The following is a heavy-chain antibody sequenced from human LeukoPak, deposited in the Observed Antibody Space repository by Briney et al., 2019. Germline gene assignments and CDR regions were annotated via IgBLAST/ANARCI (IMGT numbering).Heavy chain of an antibody. J-gene: IGHJ3*02. CDR2: ISAYNGNT. Sequence: ASVKVSCKASGYTFTSYGISWVRQAPGQGLEWMGWISAYNGNTNYAQKLQGRVTMTTDTSTSTAYMELSSLRSEDTAVYYCASTGILEWWEGDAFDIWGQGTMVTVSS. D-gene: IGHD3-3*01. V-gene: IGHV1-18*01. CDR1: GYTFTSYG. CDR3: ASTGILEWWEGDAFDI.